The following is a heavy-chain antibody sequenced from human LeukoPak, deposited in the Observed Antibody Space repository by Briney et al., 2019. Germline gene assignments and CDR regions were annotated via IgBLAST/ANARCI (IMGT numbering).Heavy chain of an antibody. Sequence: ASVKVSCKASGYSFTGYYLHWVRQAPGQGLEWMGWINPKSGDTNYAEKFQVRVTLTRDTSISTAYMELTNLRSDDTAVYYCARPNDDYYNWFDPWGQGTLVTVSS. V-gene: IGHV1-2*02. CDR1: GYSFTGYY. D-gene: IGHD4-11*01. J-gene: IGHJ5*02. CDR2: INPKSGDT. CDR3: ARPNDDYYNWFDP.